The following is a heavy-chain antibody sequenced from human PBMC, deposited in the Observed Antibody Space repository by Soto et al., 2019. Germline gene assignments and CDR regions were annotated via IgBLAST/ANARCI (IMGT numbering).Heavy chain of an antibody. D-gene: IGHD6-19*01. CDR2: ISGSGTTA. J-gene: IGHJ3*02. V-gene: IGHV3-23*01. Sequence: EVQLLESGGGLVQPGGSLRLSCAASGFIFSSYAMSWVRQAPGKGLEWVSAISGSGTTAYYADSVKGRFTFSRDNSKKTMYLQMNSLRAEDTAVYYCAKPTAGWFSAFEIWGQGTMVTVSS. CDR3: AKPTAGWFSAFEI. CDR1: GFIFSSYA.